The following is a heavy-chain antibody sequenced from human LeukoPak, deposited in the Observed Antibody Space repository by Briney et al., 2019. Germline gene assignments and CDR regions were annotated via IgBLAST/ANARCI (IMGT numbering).Heavy chain of an antibody. J-gene: IGHJ6*03. D-gene: IGHD3-16*01. V-gene: IGHV3-21*01. CDR2: ISSISSYI. CDR3: ARDFASSRGGNLYSYMDV. Sequence: GGSLRLSCAASGLTFSTYTMNWVRQAPGKGLEWVSSISSISSYIYYADSVKGRFNISRDNAKNSLYLQMNNLKAEDTAAYYCARDFASSRGGNLYSYMDVWGKGTTVTVSS. CDR1: GLTFSTYT.